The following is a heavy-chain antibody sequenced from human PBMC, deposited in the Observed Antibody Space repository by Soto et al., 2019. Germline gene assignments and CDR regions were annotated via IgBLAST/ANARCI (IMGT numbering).Heavy chain of an antibody. CDR2: ISYDGSNK. Sequence: QVQLVESGGGVVQPGRSLRLSCAASGFTFSSYAMHWVRQAPGKGLEWVAVISYDGSNKYYADSVKGRFTISRDNSKNTLYLQMNSLRAEDTAVYYCARDLRSWYPYYFDYWCQGTLVTVSS. J-gene: IGHJ4*02. CDR3: ARDLRSWYPYYFDY. D-gene: IGHD6-13*01. CDR1: GFTFSSYA. V-gene: IGHV3-30-3*01.